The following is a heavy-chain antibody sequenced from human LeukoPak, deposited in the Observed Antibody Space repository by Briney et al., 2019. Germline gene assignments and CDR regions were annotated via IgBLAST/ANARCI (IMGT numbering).Heavy chain of an antibody. V-gene: IGHV4-39*02. Sequence: PSETLSLTCTLSGGSIGNSDYYWGWIRQPPGQGLEWIGTMYYNGATQYNPSFKSRVTMSVDTSKYQYSLMLSSVTAADTAVYYCARDRHYYDSSGYYSLFDYWGQGTLVTVSS. D-gene: IGHD3-22*01. CDR3: ARDRHYYDSSGYYSLFDY. J-gene: IGHJ4*02. CDR2: MYYNGAT. CDR1: GGSIGNSDYY.